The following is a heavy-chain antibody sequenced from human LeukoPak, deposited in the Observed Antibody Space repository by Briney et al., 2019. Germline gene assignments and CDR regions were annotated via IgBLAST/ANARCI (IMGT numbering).Heavy chain of an antibody. D-gene: IGHD3-3*01. CDR1: GFTFSSYG. V-gene: IGHV3-30*02. Sequence: GGSLRLSCAASGFTFSSYGMHWVRQAPGKGLEWVAFIRYDGSNKYYADSVKGRFTISRDNSKNTLYLQMNSLRAEDTAVYYCAKDPGVGRFLEWLTDSYDAFDIWGQGTMVTVSS. J-gene: IGHJ3*02. CDR2: IRYDGSNK. CDR3: AKDPGVGRFLEWLTDSYDAFDI.